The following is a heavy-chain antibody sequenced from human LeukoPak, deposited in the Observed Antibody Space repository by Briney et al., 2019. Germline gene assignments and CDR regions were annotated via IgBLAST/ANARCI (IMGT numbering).Heavy chain of an antibody. J-gene: IGHJ6*03. CDR3: ARDPLIAARGDYYYMDV. Sequence: PLETPSLTCTVSGGSISSYYWSWIRQPAGKGLEWIGRIYTSGSTNHNPSLKSRVTMSVDTSKNRFSLKLSSVTAADTAVYYCARDPLIAARGDYYYMDVWGKGTTVTLPS. D-gene: IGHD6-6*01. CDR1: GGSISSYY. CDR2: IYTSGST. V-gene: IGHV4-4*07.